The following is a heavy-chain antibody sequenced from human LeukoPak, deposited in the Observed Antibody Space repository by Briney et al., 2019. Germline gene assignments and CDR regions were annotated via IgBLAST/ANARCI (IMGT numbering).Heavy chain of an antibody. V-gene: IGHV4-39*07. D-gene: IGHD6-13*01. J-gene: IGHJ5*02. Sequence: KPSDTLSLTCSVSADSISGSSYFWGWIRQPPGKGLECIGTIYHSGSTYYNPSLKSRVTISVDTSRNQFSLKLNSVTAADTAVYYCARIYSSSWFLNWFDPWGQGTLVTVSS. CDR2: IYHSGST. CDR1: ADSISGSSYF. CDR3: ARIYSSSWFLNWFDP.